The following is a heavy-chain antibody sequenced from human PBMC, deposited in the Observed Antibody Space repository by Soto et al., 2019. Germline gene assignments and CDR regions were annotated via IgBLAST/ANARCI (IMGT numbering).Heavy chain of an antibody. J-gene: IGHJ5*02. CDR1: GYTYTSYG. D-gene: IGHD2-2*01. V-gene: IGHV1-18*01. CDR2: ISAYNGNT. CDR3: ARVIGYCSSTSCPGGWFDP. Sequence: GASVEVSCKDSGYTYTSYGIRWVRQAQEQGLEWMGWISAYNGNTNYAQKLQGRVTMTTDTSTSTAYMELRSLRSDDTAVYYCARVIGYCSSTSCPGGWFDPWGQGTLVTVSS.